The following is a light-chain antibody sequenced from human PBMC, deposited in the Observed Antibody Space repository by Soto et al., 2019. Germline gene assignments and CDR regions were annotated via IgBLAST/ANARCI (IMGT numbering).Light chain of an antibody. Sequence: QAALTQPRSVSGSPGQSVTISCTGTSSDVGGYSYVSWFQQHPGKAPKLIMYDVLKRPSGVPDRFSGSTSGNTASLTISGLQAEDEADYYCCSYAGSDTHVFVTGTKLTVL. J-gene: IGLJ1*01. CDR2: DVL. V-gene: IGLV2-11*01. CDR3: CSYAGSDTHV. CDR1: SSDVGGYSY.